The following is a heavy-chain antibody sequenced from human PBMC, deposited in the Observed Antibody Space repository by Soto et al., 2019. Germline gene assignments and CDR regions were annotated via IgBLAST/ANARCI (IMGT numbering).Heavy chain of an antibody. Sequence: SETLPLSCSVSGGSIRSNNYYWGWIRLPPVKVLELIATVHYSGSTYYTPSLKNRVTISVDTSNNQFSLRLNSLTAADTAFYYCARQHYYDSSGYYTWNWGQGTLVT. CDR2: VHYSGST. V-gene: IGHV4-39*01. J-gene: IGHJ4*02. CDR1: GGSIRSNNYY. CDR3: ARQHYYDSSGYYTWN. D-gene: IGHD3-22*01.